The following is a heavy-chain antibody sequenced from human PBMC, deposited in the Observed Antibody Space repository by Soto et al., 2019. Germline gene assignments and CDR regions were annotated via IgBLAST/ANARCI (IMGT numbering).Heavy chain of an antibody. J-gene: IGHJ4*02. CDR2: IFPSGTT. V-gene: IGHV4-30-2*01. CDR3: ARSREFDY. Sequence: SETLSLTCGVPGGSLSGATYSWNWIRQPPGKGLEWIGYIFPSGTTYYNPSLKSRVTISIDVSKNQFSLSLRSFTAADTAVYYCARSREFDYWSQGTLVTVSS. CDR1: GGSLSGATYS.